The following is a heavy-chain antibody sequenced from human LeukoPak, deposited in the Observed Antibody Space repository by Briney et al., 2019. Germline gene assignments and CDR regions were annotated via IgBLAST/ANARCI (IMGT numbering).Heavy chain of an antibody. V-gene: IGHV3-23*01. CDR3: AKVSPAYYDILTGYPNY. Sequence: GGSLRLSCAASGFTFSSYAMSWVRQAPGKGLEWVSAISGSGGSTYYADSVKGRFTISRDNSKNTLYLQMNSLRAEDTAVYYCAKVSPAYYDILTGYPNYWGQGTLVTVSS. CDR2: ISGSGGST. J-gene: IGHJ4*02. CDR1: GFTFSSYA. D-gene: IGHD3-9*01.